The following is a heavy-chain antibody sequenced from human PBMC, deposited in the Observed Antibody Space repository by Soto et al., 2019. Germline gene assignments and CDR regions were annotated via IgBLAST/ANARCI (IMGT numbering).Heavy chain of an antibody. J-gene: IGHJ6*02. CDR3: ARVPWNDGYHHHGMDV. V-gene: IGHV5-51*01. CDR2: IYPGDSET. D-gene: IGHD1-1*01. Sequence: GESLKISCKGSGYSFSSYWIGWVRQMPGKGLEWMGIIYPGDSETRYSPSFQGQVTIAADKSIRTAYLYWRSLKASDTAIYYCARVPWNDGYHHHGMDVWGQGTTVTVSS. CDR1: GYSFSSYW.